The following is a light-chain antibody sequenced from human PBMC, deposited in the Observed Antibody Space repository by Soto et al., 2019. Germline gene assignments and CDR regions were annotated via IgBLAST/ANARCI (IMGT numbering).Light chain of an antibody. J-gene: IGKJ1*01. CDR3: QQYSSAPLT. CDR1: QSVRTNY. Sequence: EIVMTQSPGTLSLSPGERATLSCRASQSVRTNYLAWYQQKAVQAPRLVIYGASSRATGITGRFSARGSGTDFTLTIIRLYPEDFAVYYCQQYSSAPLTFGQGTKVEIK. V-gene: IGKV3-20*01. CDR2: GAS.